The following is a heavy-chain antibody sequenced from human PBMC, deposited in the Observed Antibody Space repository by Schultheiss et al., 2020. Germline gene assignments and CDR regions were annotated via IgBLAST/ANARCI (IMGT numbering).Heavy chain of an antibody. CDR1: GFTFSSYG. CDR3: SNLGGDRPLDY. V-gene: IGHV3-23*01. J-gene: IGHJ4*02. Sequence: WGSLSLSCAASGFTFSSYGMGWVRQPPGQGLEWVSAISGSGGSTNYADSVKGRFTISRDNAKNSLYLHMNSLRAEDTAVYYCSNLGGDRPLDYWGQGTLVTVSS. CDR2: ISGSGGST. D-gene: IGHD3-16*01.